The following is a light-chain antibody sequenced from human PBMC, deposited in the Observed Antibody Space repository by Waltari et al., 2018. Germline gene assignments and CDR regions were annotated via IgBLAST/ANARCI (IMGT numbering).Light chain of an antibody. CDR1: SSNIRAGYD. J-gene: IGLJ2*01. CDR2: GNS. Sequence: QSVLTQPPSVSGAPGPRVTIPCTGSSSNIRAGYDVHWAQQLPGTAPKLLIYGNSNRPSGVPDRFSGSKSGTSASLAITGLQAEDEADYYCQSYDSSLSGSNVVFGGGTKLTVL. V-gene: IGLV1-40*01. CDR3: QSYDSSLSGSNVV.